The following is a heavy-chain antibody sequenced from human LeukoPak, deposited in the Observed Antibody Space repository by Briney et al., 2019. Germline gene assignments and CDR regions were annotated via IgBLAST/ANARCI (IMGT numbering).Heavy chain of an antibody. CDR1: GFTFSSYG. V-gene: IGHV3-23*01. Sequence: GGSLRLSCAASGFTFSSYGMSWVRQAPGKGLEWVSAISGSGGTTYYADSVKGRFTISRDNSKNTLYLQMNSLRAEDTAVYYCAKVPAYYYGSGSYPDYWGQGTLVTVSS. CDR2: ISGSGGTT. D-gene: IGHD3-10*01. CDR3: AKVPAYYYGSGSYPDY. J-gene: IGHJ4*02.